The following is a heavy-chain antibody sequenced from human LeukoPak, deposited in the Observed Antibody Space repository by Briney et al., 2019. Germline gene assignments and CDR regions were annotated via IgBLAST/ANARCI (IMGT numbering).Heavy chain of an antibody. V-gene: IGHV3-48*01. CDR1: GFTFSSYS. CDR2: ISSSSSTI. CDR3: ARDSKGDYRMGPNWFDP. Sequence: GGSLRLSCAASGFTFSSYSMNWVRQAPGKGLEWVSYISSSSSTIYYADSVKGRFTISRDNAKNSLYLQMNSLRAEDTAVYYCARDSKGDYRMGPNWFDPWGQGTLVTVSS. D-gene: IGHD4-11*01. J-gene: IGHJ5*02.